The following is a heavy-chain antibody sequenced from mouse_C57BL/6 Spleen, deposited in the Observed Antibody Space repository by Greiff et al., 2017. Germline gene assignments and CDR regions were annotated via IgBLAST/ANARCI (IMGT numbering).Heavy chain of an antibody. CDR3: ARHGDYDGTYAMDY. J-gene: IGHJ4*01. Sequence: EVKLMESGGDLVKPGGSLKLSCAASGFTFSSYGMSWVRQTPDKRLEWVATISSGGSYTYYPDSVKGRFTISRDNAKKTLYLQMSSLKSEDTAMYYCARHGDYDGTYAMDYWGQGTSVTVSS. CDR2: ISSGGSYT. V-gene: IGHV5-6*01. CDR1: GFTFSSYG. D-gene: IGHD2-4*01.